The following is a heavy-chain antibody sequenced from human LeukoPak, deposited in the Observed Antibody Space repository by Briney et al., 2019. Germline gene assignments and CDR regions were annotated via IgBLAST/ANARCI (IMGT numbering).Heavy chain of an antibody. J-gene: IGHJ4*02. CDR3: ARKSIAVADLDY. CDR2: INHSGST. D-gene: IGHD6-19*01. Sequence: SETLSLTCAVYGGSFSGYYWSWIRQPPGKGLEWIGEINHSGSTNYNPSLKSRVTISVDTSKNQFSLKLSSVTAADTAVYYCARKSIAVADLDYWGQGTLVTVSS. V-gene: IGHV4-34*01. CDR1: GGSFSGYY.